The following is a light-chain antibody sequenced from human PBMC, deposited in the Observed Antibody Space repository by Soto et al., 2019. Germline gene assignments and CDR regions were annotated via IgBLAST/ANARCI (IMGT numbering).Light chain of an antibody. CDR3: MQALQSPYT. J-gene: IGKJ2*01. V-gene: IGKV2-28*01. Sequence: DIVMTQSPLSLPVTPGEPASISCRSSQSLLHSNGYNYLDWYLQKPGQSPQLLISLGSNRASGVPARFSGSGSATDFTLNIARVEAEDFGVYYCMQALQSPYTFGQGPSWRSN. CDR1: QSLLHSNGYNY. CDR2: LGS.